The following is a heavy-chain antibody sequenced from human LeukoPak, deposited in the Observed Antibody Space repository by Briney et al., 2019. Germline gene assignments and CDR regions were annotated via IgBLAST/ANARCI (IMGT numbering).Heavy chain of an antibody. V-gene: IGHV1-2*02. CDR3: VRDPDGGSFQDY. Sequence: ASVKVSCKASGYTFTGYYMHWVRQAPGQGLEWMGWINPNSGGTNYAQKFQGRVTMTRDTSISTAYMELSRLRSDDTAVYYCVRDPDGGSFQDYWGQGTLVTVSS. J-gene: IGHJ4*02. CDR2: INPNSGGT. D-gene: IGHD2-15*01. CDR1: GYTFTGYY.